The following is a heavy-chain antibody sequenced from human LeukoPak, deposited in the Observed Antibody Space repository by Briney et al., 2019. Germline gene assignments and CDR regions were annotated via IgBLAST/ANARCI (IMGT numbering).Heavy chain of an antibody. D-gene: IGHD6-13*01. CDR2: IYPGDSDT. V-gene: IGHV5-51*01. Sequence: GESLKISCKGSGYSFTSYWIGWVRQMPGKGLEGMGIIYPGDSDTRYSPSYQGQATISADKSITTAYLQWSSLKASDTAMYYCARRGSSSWYGGGDAFDIWGQGTMVTVSS. CDR3: ARRGSSSWYGGGDAFDI. CDR1: GYSFTSYW. J-gene: IGHJ3*02.